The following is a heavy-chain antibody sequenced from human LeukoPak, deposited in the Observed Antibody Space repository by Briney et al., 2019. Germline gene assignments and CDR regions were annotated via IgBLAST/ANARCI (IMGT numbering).Heavy chain of an antibody. CDR2: INYDGSEK. CDR3: ARGGGLTDY. D-gene: IGHD3-16*01. CDR1: GFIVSSNY. Sequence: GGSLRLSCAASGFIVSSNYMSWVRQAPGKGLEWVANINYDGSEKYFVDSVKGRFTISRDNAKNSLYLQMNSLRVEDTAVYYCARGGGLTDYWGQGTLVTVSS. V-gene: IGHV3-7*01. J-gene: IGHJ4*02.